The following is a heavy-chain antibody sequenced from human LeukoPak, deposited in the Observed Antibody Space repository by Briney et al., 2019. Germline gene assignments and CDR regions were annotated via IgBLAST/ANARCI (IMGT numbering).Heavy chain of an antibody. J-gene: IGHJ5*02. Sequence: PGGFLRLSCAASGFTFSDYYMSWIRQAPGKGLEWVSYISSSSSYTNYADSVKGRFTISRDNAKNSLYPQMNSLRAEDTAVYYCARGSIAAAGTGWFDPWAREPWSPSPQ. CDR1: GFTFSDYY. V-gene: IGHV3-11*05. CDR3: ARGSIAAAGTGWFDP. CDR2: ISSSSSYT. D-gene: IGHD6-13*01.